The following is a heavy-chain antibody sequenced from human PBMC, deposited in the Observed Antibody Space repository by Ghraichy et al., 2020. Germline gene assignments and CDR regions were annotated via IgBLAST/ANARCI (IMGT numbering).Heavy chain of an antibody. J-gene: IGHJ4*02. CDR1: GFTFRTYG. D-gene: IGHD2-2*01. CDR2: IWYDGSYK. V-gene: IGHV3-33*08. Sequence: GGSLRLSCAASGFTFRTYGMHWVRQAPGKGLEWVALIWYDGSYKYYADSVRGRVTISRDNSRNTLYLQMRSLRAEDTAVYYCARDAEGMPLLDWGQGTMVTVSS. CDR3: ARDAEGMPLLD.